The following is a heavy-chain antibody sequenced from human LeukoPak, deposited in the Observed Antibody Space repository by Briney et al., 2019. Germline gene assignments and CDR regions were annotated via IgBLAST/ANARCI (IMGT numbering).Heavy chain of an antibody. D-gene: IGHD3-22*01. V-gene: IGHV1-8*01. CDR3: GRVTGYMIEDYFDY. J-gene: IGHJ4*02. CDR2: MNPNSGNT. Sequence: ASVKVSCKASGYTFTSYDINWVRQATGQGLEWMGWMNPNSGNTGYAEKFQGRVTMTRNTSISTAYMELSSLRSEDTAVYYCGRVTGYMIEDYFDYWGQGTLVTVSS. CDR1: GYTFTSYD.